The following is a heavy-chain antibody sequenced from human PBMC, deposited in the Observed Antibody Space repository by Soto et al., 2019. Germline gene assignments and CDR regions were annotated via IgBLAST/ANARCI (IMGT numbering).Heavy chain of an antibody. CDR3: ARHGKSSVITKTYGMGV. Sequence: PGESLKISCKGSGDRFRSQCISWVRQMPGKGLEWMGRIDPSDSYTSYSPSFQGHVTISTDNSISTAYLQWSSLKASDTAMYYCARHGKSSVITKTYGMGVWGQGTTVTVSS. D-gene: IGHD1-1*01. CDR1: GDRFRSQC. V-gene: IGHV5-10-1*01. J-gene: IGHJ6*02. CDR2: IDPSDSYT.